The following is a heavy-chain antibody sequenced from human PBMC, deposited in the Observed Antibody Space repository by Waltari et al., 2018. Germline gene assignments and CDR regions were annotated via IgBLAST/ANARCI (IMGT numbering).Heavy chain of an antibody. Sequence: QVQLVQSGAEVKKPGASVRVSCRASGYSFTAASIHWLRQAPGQSLEWMGWISTANGNTQYSQRFQGTVTITTYTSANTVYMEVSSLTSEDTAIYYCARNTNGVDYWGQGSLVTVSS. J-gene: IGHJ4*02. V-gene: IGHV1-3*04. D-gene: IGHD4-17*01. CDR3: ARNTNGVDY. CDR2: ISTANGNT. CDR1: GYSFTAAS.